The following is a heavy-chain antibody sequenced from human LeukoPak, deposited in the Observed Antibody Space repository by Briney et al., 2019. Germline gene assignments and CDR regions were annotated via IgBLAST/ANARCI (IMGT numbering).Heavy chain of an antibody. CDR2: ICDNGNT. V-gene: IGHV4-59*01. CDR3: ATGRDPYKTGH. D-gene: IGHD5-24*01. Sequence: SETLSLTCTFSGGSFSPAHWSWIRQPPGKGLEWIGVICDNGNTDYNPSLESRVTISVDTSKSQFSLKLSSLAAADTAVYYCATGRDPYKTGHWGQGTLVTVSS. CDR1: GGSFSPAH. J-gene: IGHJ4*02.